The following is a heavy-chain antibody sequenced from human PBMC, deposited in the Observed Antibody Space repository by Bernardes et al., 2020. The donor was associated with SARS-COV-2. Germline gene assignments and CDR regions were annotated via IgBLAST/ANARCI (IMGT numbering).Heavy chain of an antibody. CDR1: GFVFSGSA. CDR2: IRSKTNRHAT. J-gene: IGHJ4*02. V-gene: IGHV3-73*01. D-gene: IGHD1-26*01. Sequence: GGSLRLSCAGSGFVFSGSAIHWVRQASGKGLEWVGRIRSKTNRHATAYAASVEGRFTISRDDSKNTAYLQLNSLKTEDTAVYYCVRVEGGGATLSWGQGTLVTVSS. CDR3: VRVEGGGATLS.